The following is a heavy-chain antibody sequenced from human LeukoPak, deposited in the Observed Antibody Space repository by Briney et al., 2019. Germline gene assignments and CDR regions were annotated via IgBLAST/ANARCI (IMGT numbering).Heavy chain of an antibody. V-gene: IGHV4-30-4*01. CDR2: IYYSGST. D-gene: IGHD5-18*01. Sequence: SETLSLTCTVSGGSISSGDYYWNWIRQPPGKGLEWIGYIYYSGSTYYNPSLKSRVAISVDTSKNQSSLKLSSVTAADTAVYYCARAPYSYALNFWGQGTLVTVSS. CDR3: ARAPYSYALNF. CDR1: GGSISSGDYY. J-gene: IGHJ4*02.